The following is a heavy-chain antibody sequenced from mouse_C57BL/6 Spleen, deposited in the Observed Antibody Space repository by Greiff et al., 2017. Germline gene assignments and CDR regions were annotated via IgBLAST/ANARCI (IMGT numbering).Heavy chain of an antibody. Sequence: QVQLQQPGAELVRPGTSVKLSCKASGYTFTSYWMHWVKQRPGQGLEWIGVIDPSDSYTNYNQKFKGKATLTVDTSSSTAYMQLSSLTSEDSAVYYCARAGYDLYYYAMDYWGQGTSVTVSS. D-gene: IGHD2-2*01. CDR2: IDPSDSYT. CDR3: ARAGYDLYYYAMDY. J-gene: IGHJ4*01. V-gene: IGHV1-59*01. CDR1: GYTFTSYW.